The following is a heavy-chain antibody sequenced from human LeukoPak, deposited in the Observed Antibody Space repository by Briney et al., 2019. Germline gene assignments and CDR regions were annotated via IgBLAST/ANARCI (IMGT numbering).Heavy chain of an antibody. J-gene: IGHJ2*01. CDR2: INSDGSGT. CDR1: GFTFSNYW. Sequence: GGSLRLSCAASGFTFSNYWICWVRQAPGEGLVWVSRINSDGSGTNCADSVKGRFTISRDNAKNTVYLQMNSLRGEDTALYYCTRLYPDTGSWYFDLWGRGTLVTVSS. CDR3: TRLYPDTGSWYFDL. V-gene: IGHV3-74*01. D-gene: IGHD2-2*02.